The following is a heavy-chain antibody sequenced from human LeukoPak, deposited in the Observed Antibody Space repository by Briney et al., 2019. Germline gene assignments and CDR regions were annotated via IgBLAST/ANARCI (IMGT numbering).Heavy chain of an antibody. V-gene: IGHV4-30-2*01. CDR2: IYHSGST. Sequence: SQTLSLTCAVSGGSISSGGYSWSWIRQPPGKGLEWIGYIYHSGSTYYNPSLKSRVTISVDRSKNQFSLKLSSVTAADTAVYYCARVPDDYGDSYFDYWGQGTLVTASS. D-gene: IGHD4-17*01. CDR3: ARVPDDYGDSYFDY. CDR1: GGSISSGGYS. J-gene: IGHJ4*02.